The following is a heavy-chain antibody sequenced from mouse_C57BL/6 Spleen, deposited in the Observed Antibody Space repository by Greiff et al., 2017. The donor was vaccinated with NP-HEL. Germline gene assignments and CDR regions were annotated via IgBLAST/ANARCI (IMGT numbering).Heavy chain of an antibody. D-gene: IGHD2-4*01. Sequence: EVQLQQSGPELVKPGASVKISCKASGYTFTDYYMNWVKQSHGKSLEWIGEINPNNGGTSYNQKFKGKATLTVDKSSSTAYMELRSLTSEDSAVYSCARWGITSAMDYLGQGTSVTVSS. CDR1: GYTFTDYY. CDR2: INPNNGGT. J-gene: IGHJ4*01. V-gene: IGHV1-26*01. CDR3: ARWGITSAMDY.